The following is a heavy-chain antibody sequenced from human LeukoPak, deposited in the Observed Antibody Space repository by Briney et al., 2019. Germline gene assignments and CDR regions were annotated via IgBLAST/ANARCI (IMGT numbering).Heavy chain of an antibody. D-gene: IGHD6-25*01. Sequence: SETLSLTCTVSGGSISSGGYYWSWIRQHPGKGLEWIGYIYYSGSTYYNPSLKSRVTISVDTSKNQFSLKLSSVTAVDTAVYYCRVAAAGKTVDYWGQGTLVTVSS. CDR2: IYYSGST. J-gene: IGHJ4*02. CDR1: GGSISSGGYY. V-gene: IGHV4-31*03. CDR3: RVAAAGKTVDY.